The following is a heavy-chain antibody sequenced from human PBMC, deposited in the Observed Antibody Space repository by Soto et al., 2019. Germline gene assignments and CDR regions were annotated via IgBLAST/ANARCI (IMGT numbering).Heavy chain of an antibody. Sequence: SETLSLTCTVSGGSISSYYWGWIRQPPGKGLEWIGNIYYSGSTYYNPSLKSRVTMTRDTSTSTVYMELSSLRSEDTAVYYCDRVVKRSIAAAGSFDPWGQGTLVTVSS. J-gene: IGHJ5*02. CDR1: GGSISSYY. CDR3: DRVVKRSIAAAGSFDP. CDR2: IYYSGST. D-gene: IGHD6-13*01. V-gene: IGHV4-59*01.